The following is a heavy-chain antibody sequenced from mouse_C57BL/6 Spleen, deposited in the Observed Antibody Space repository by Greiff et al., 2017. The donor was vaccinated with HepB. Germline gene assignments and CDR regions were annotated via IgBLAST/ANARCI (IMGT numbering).Heavy chain of an antibody. CDR1: GYTFTDYE. V-gene: IGHV1-15*01. D-gene: IGHD1-1*01. CDR2: IDPETGGT. CDR3: TRRGGSSTLYAIDY. Sequence: VQLQQSGAELVRPGASVTLSCKASGYTFTDYEMHWVKQTPVHGLEWIGAIDPETGGTAYNQKFKGKAILTADKSSSTAYMELRSLTSEDSAVYYCTRRGGSSTLYAIDYWGQGTSVTVSS. J-gene: IGHJ4*01.